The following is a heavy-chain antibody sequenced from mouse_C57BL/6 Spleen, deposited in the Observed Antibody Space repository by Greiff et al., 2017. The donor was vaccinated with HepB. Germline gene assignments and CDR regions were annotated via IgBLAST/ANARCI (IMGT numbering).Heavy chain of an antibody. CDR3: AKTAQATWFAY. Sequence: VQLQQSDAELVKPGASVKISCKVSGYTFTDHTIHWMKQRPEQGLDWIGYIYPRDGSTKYNEKFKGKATLTADKSSSTAYMQLKSLTSEDSAVYFCAKTAQATWFAYWGQRTLVTVSA. D-gene: IGHD3-2*02. V-gene: IGHV1-78*01. CDR2: IYPRDGST. J-gene: IGHJ3*01. CDR1: GYTFTDHT.